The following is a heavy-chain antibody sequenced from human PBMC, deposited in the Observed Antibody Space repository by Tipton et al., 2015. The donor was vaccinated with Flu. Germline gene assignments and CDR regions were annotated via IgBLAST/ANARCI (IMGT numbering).Heavy chain of an antibody. V-gene: IGHV3-7*01. CDR1: GVMSNSYW. Sequence: SLRLSCTVSGVMSNSYWMSWVRQSPGKGLEWVATIKQDGSEKFYVDSVRGRFTISRDNPKNLVFLQLNSLRAEDTAIYYCARARYAYVWGSYRPYYFDYWGQGTLVTVSS. J-gene: IGHJ4*02. CDR2: IKQDGSEK. CDR3: ARARYAYVWGSYRPYYFDY. D-gene: IGHD3-16*02.